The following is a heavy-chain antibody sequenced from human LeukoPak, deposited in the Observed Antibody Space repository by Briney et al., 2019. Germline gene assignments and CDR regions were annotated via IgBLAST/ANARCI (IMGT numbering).Heavy chain of an antibody. V-gene: IGHV7-4-1*02. CDR1: GYTFTNYI. J-gene: IGHJ6*02. CDR2: INTYTGNP. CDR3: TRNSYYDFWSGYADYHGMDV. Sequence: ASVKVSCKASGYTFTNYIMNWVRQAPGQGLEWMGWINTYTGNPTYAQAFTGRFVFSLDTSVSTAYLQISSLKAEDTAAYYCTRNSYYDFWSGYADYHGMDVWGQGTTVTVSS. D-gene: IGHD3-3*01.